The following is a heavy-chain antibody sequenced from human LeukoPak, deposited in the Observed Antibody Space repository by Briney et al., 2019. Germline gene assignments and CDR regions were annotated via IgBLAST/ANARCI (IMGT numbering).Heavy chain of an antibody. CDR1: GFTVITNY. V-gene: IGHV3-66*01. D-gene: IGHD6-19*01. CDR2: IYSGGST. J-gene: IGHJ4*02. CDR3: ARKQWLPYFDY. Sequence: GGSLRLSCAASGFTVITNYMSWVRQAPGKGLEWVSVIYSGGSTYYADSVKGRFTISRDNSKNTLYLQMNSLRAEDTAVYYCARKQWLPYFDYWGQGTLVTVSS.